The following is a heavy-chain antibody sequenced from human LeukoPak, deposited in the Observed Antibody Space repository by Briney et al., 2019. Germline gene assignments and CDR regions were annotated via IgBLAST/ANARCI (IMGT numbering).Heavy chain of an antibody. D-gene: IGHD3-3*01. CDR2: MWHDGKTK. CDR3: ARSYYDVWRGYADYYYMGA. Sequence: GGSLRLSCVASGFTFSDYGMHWLRQTPGKGLEWVAVMWHDGKTKYSADSVKGRFTISRDNSKNMVYLQMNSLRAEDTAVYYCARSYYDVWRGYADYYYMGAWGEGTTVTVSS. J-gene: IGHJ6*03. CDR1: GFTFSDYG. V-gene: IGHV3-33*01.